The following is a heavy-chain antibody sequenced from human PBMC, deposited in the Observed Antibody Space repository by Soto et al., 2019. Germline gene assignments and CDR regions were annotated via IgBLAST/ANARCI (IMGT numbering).Heavy chain of an antibody. CDR2: IIPLFGTA. V-gene: IGHV1-69*01. D-gene: IGHD5-12*01. J-gene: IGHJ4*02. CDR3: AINEGTDGYKFAY. CDR1: GGTFSTYD. Sequence: QVQLVQSGAEVKKPGSSVKVSCKASGGTFSTYDICWVRQAPGKGLEWMGGIIPLFGTANYAQKFQGRATIIADESTRTAYMELRRLRSEDTDVYYCAINEGTDGYKFAYWGQGTLVTVSS.